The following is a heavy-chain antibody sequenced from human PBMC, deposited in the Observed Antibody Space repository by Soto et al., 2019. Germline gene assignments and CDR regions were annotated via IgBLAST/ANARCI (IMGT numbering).Heavy chain of an antibody. CDR1: GGSFSGYY. CDR3: ARGEMDGAFDI. V-gene: IGHV4-34*01. J-gene: IGHJ3*02. Sequence: KPSETLSLTCAVYGGSFSGYYWSWIRQPPGKGLEWIGEINHSGSTNYNPSLKSRVTISVDTSKNQFSLKLSSVTAADTAVYYCARGEMDGAFDIWGQGTMVTVS. CDR2: INHSGST.